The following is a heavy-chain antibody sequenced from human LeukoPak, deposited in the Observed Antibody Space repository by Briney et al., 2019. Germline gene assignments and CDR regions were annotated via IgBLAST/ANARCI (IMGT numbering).Heavy chain of an antibody. CDR1: GGSISSSSYY. D-gene: IGHD4-23*01. J-gene: IGHJ2*01. V-gene: IGHV4-39*07. CDR2: IYYSGST. Sequence: SETLSLTCPVSGGSISSSSYYCGWIRQPPGKGLEWIGTIYYSGSTYYSLSLKSRVTISVDTSKNQFSLKLSSVTAADTAVYYCARARRPYGGNSGWYFDLWGRGTLVTVSS. CDR3: ARARRPYGGNSGWYFDL.